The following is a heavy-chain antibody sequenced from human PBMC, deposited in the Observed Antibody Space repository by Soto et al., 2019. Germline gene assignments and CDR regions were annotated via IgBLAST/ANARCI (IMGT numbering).Heavy chain of an antibody. CDR2: ITGSGSST. Sequence: PGGSLRLSCAASGFTFRSFAMTWVRQAPGKGLEWVSAITGSGSSTHYADSVKGRFTISRDNSKNTLYLQMNSLRAEDTAVYYCAKERAETTCYDYWGPGXLVTVSS. V-gene: IGHV3-23*01. J-gene: IGHJ4*02. CDR1: GFTFRSFA. CDR3: AKERAETTCYDY. D-gene: IGHD2-15*01.